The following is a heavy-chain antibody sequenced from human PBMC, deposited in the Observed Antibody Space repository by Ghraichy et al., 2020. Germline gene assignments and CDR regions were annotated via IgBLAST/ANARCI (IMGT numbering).Heavy chain of an antibody. CDR1: DGSIISGGYY. V-gene: IGHV4-31*03. CDR2: IYYSGTA. Sequence: SETLSLTCTVSDGSIISGGYYWSWIRQHPGKGLEWIGYIYYSGTADYNPSLKSRVSISVDTSKNQFSLKLRSVTAADTAVYYCVRENRLRANFRYGIDVWGQGTTVTVSS. CDR3: VRENRLRANFRYGIDV. D-gene: IGHD2-21*02. J-gene: IGHJ6*02.